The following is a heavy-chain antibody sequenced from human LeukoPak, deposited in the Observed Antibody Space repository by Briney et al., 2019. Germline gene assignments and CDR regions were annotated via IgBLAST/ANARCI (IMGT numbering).Heavy chain of an antibody. CDR3: AKEKGKIAAAGTSSFDY. Sequence: GGSLRLSCAASGFTFSSYGMSWVRQAPGKGLEWVSAISGSGGSTYYADSVKGRFTISRDNSKNTLYLQMNSLRAEDTAVYYCAKEKGKIAAAGTSSFDYWGQGTLVTVSS. J-gene: IGHJ4*02. CDR1: GFTFSSYG. V-gene: IGHV3-23*01. CDR2: ISGSGGST. D-gene: IGHD6-13*01.